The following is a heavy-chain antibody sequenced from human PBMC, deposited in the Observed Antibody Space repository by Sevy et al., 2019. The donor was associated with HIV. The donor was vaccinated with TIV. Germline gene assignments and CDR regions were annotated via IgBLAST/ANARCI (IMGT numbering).Heavy chain of an antibody. V-gene: IGHV3-30*18. D-gene: IGHD3-16*01. CDR2: ISYDGSNK. J-gene: IGHJ4*02. Sequence: GGSLRLSCAASGFTFSSYGMHWARQAPGKGLEWVAVISYDGSNKYYADSVKGRFTISRDNSKNTLYLQMNSLRAEDTAVYYCAKGTGHGALGDWGQGTLVTVSS. CDR1: GFTFSSYG. CDR3: AKGTGHGALGD.